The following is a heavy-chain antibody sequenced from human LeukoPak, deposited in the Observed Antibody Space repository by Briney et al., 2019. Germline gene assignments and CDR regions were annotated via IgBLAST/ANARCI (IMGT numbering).Heavy chain of an antibody. CDR3: GRDPNGDYVGAFDFQR. V-gene: IGHV3-23*01. Sequence: GGSLRLSCAASGFTFTNYAMTWVRQAPGKGLERVSSIKASGDGTYYADSVKGRFTISRDNYRNSLFLQMYSLRAEDTAVYYCGRDPNGDYVGAFDFQRWGQGTLVTVSS. CDR1: GFTFTNYA. D-gene: IGHD4-17*01. J-gene: IGHJ1*01. CDR2: IKASGDGT.